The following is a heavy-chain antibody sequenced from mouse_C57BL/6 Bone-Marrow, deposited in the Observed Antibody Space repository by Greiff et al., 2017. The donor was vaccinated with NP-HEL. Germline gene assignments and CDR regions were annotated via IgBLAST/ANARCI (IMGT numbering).Heavy chain of an antibody. CDR1: GFTFSDYG. Sequence: EVHLVESGGGLVKPGGSLKLSCAASGFTFSDYGMHWVRQAPEKGLEWVAYISGGSSTIYYADTVKGRFTISRDNAKNTLFLQMTSLRSEDTAMYYCARGAMDYWGQGTSVTVSS. CDR2: ISGGSSTI. J-gene: IGHJ4*01. CDR3: ARGAMDY. V-gene: IGHV5-17*01.